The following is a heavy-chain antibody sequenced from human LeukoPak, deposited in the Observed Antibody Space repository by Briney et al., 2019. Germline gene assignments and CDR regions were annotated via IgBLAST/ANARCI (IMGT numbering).Heavy chain of an antibody. CDR1: GDSITSTYY. V-gene: IGHV4-38-2*02. CDR3: ARDRNNYGDYDHYYYMDV. J-gene: IGHJ6*03. D-gene: IGHD4-17*01. CDR2: ISHSGNT. Sequence: SETLSLTCNVSGDSITSTYYWGWIRQPPGKGLEWIGSISHSGNTYYNPSLKSRVTISVDTSKNQFSLKLSSVTAADTAVYYCARDRNNYGDYDHYYYMDVWGKGTTVTVSS.